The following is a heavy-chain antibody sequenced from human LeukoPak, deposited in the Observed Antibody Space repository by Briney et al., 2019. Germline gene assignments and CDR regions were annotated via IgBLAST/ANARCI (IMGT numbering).Heavy chain of an antibody. Sequence: PSETLSLTCAVSGYSISSGYYWGWIRQPPGKGLEWIGSIYHSGSTYYNPSLKSRVTISVDTSKNQFSLKLSSVTAADTAVYYCAREETANNWFDPWGQGTLVTVSS. J-gene: IGHJ5*02. V-gene: IGHV4-38-2*02. CDR3: AREETANNWFDP. CDR1: GYSISSGYY. D-gene: IGHD5-24*01. CDR2: IYHSGST.